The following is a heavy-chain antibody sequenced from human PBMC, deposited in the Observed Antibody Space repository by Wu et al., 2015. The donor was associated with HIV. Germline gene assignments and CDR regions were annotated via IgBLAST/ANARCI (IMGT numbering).Heavy chain of an antibody. Sequence: QVQMVQSGAEVKEPGASVKISCKASGYTFTTYSVHWVRQAPGQGLDWMGQIIPIFGTSYYAQKFQGRVTITADESTSTAYMELSSLRSEDTAVYYCARGRVGRLDYFDSWGQGTLVTVSS. J-gene: IGHJ4*02. V-gene: IGHV1-69*01. D-gene: IGHD3-16*01. CDR1: GYTFTTYS. CDR3: ARGRVGRLDYFDS. CDR2: IIPIFGTS.